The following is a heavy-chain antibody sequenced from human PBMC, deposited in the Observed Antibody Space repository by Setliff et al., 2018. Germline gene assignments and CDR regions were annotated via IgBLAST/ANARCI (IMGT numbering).Heavy chain of an antibody. J-gene: IGHJ6*03. CDR2: INPAGGST. V-gene: IGHV1-46*01. CDR1: GYTFSANA. D-gene: IGHD3-22*01. CDR3: ARAGRNNYDSSGYYYDLYYYNYMDV. Sequence: GASVKVSCKASGYTFSANAISWVRQAPGQGLEWMGVINPAGGSTEYAQKFQGRVTMTRDTSTSTAFMQLSSLRSEDTAVYYCARAGRNNYDSSGYYYDLYYYNYMDVWGKGTTVTVSS.